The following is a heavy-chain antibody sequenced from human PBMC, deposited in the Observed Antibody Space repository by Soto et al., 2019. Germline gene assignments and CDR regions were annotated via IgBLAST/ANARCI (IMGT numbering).Heavy chain of an antibody. CDR1: GGSISSGGYY. Sequence: QVQLQESGPGLVKPSQTLSLTCTVSGGSISSGGYYWTWIRQHPGKGLEWLGCIYYNGITYYSPSLKSRITISVDMSKNQFSLELTSVTAADTAVYYCARDRDHNNFFDFWGQGTLVTVSS. V-gene: IGHV4-31*03. CDR2: IYYNGIT. CDR3: ARDRDHNNFFDF. J-gene: IGHJ4*02. D-gene: IGHD3-10*01.